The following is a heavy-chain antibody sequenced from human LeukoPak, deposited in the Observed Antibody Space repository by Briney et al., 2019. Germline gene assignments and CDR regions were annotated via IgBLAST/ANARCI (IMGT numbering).Heavy chain of an antibody. CDR1: GFTFSSYW. D-gene: IGHD6-19*01. CDR3: VTTPRLADY. CDR2: INSDGTEK. V-gene: IGHV3-7*01. Sequence: GGSLRLSCAASGFTFSSYWMNWVRQASGKGLEWVAYINSDGTEKNYVDSVRGRFTISRDNAKNSLYLQMNSLRAEDTAVYYCVTTPRLADYWGQGTLVTVSS. J-gene: IGHJ4*02.